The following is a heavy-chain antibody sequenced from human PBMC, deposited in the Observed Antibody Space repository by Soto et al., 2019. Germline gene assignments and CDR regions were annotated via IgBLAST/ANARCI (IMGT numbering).Heavy chain of an antibody. V-gene: IGHV3-30*18. D-gene: IGHD3-9*01. CDR2: ISYDGSNK. J-gene: IGHJ4*02. CDR3: AKQLRYFDWLLPDFDY. CDR1: GFTFSSYG. Sequence: GGSLRLSCAASGFTFSSYGMHWVRQAPGKGLEWVAVISYDGSNKYYADSVKGRFTISRDNSKNTLYLQMNSLRAEDTAVYYCAKQLRYFDWLLPDFDYWGQGTLVTVSS.